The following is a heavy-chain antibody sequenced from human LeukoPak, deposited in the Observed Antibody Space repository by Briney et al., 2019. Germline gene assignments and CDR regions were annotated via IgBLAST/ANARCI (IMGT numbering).Heavy chain of an antibody. CDR3: AKDGGGYSYYGMDV. D-gene: IGHD5-12*01. CDR1: GFTFSSYS. Sequence: PGGSLRLSCAASGFTFSSYSMNWVRQAPGKGLEWVSGISWNSGNIGYADSMKGRFTISRDNAKNSLYLQMNSLRAEDTALYYCAKDGGGYSYYGMDVWGQGTTVTVSS. J-gene: IGHJ6*02. CDR2: ISWNSGNI. V-gene: IGHV3-9*01.